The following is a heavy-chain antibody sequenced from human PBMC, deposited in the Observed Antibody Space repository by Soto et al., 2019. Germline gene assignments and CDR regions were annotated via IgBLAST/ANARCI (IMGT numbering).Heavy chain of an antibody. V-gene: IGHV1-69*02. D-gene: IGHD2-2*01. CDR2: IIPILGIA. CDR3: ARTYCSSTRCSDP. Sequence: QVQLVQSGAEVKKPGSSVKVSCKASGGTFSSYTISWVRQAPGQGLEWMGRIIPILGIANYAQKFQGRVTITADKSTSTAYRELSSLRAEGTAVYYCARTYCSSTRCSDPWGQGTLVTVSS. J-gene: IGHJ5*02. CDR1: GGTFSSYT.